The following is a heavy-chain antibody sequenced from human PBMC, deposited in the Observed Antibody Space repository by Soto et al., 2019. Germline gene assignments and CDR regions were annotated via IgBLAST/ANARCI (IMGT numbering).Heavy chain of an antibody. Sequence: GGSLRLSCAASGFTFSSYGMHWVRQAPGKGLEWVAVTSYDGSNKYYADSVKGRFTISRDNSKNTLYLQMNSLRAEDTAVYYCAKDGVATILPHIWGQGTMVTVSS. J-gene: IGHJ3*02. CDR1: GFTFSSYG. D-gene: IGHD5-12*01. CDR2: TSYDGSNK. CDR3: AKDGVATILPHI. V-gene: IGHV3-30*18.